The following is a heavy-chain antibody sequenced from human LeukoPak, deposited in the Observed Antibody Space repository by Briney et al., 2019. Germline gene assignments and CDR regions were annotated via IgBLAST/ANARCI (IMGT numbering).Heavy chain of an antibody. CDR2: INSDGSST. Sequence: GGSLRLSCAASGFTVSINYVSWVRQAPGKGLVWVSRINSDGSSTSYADSVKGRFTISRDNAKNTLYLQMNSLRAEDTAVYYCARDRSIASDYWGQGTLVTVSS. CDR3: ARDRSIASDY. J-gene: IGHJ4*02. V-gene: IGHV3-74*01. D-gene: IGHD6-6*01. CDR1: GFTVSINY.